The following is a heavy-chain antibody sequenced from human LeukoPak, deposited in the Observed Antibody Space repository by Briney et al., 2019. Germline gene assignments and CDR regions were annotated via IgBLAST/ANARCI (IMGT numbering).Heavy chain of an antibody. Sequence: GGSLRLSCAASGLTFSMPPMDWVRQAPGKGLEWVAFIQNDGNSKNYADSVRGRFTISRDTSKNTLYLQMNSLRADDAAIYYCARAPVTSCRGAFCYPFDIWGQGTLVTVSS. J-gene: IGHJ4*02. D-gene: IGHD2-15*01. CDR1: GLTFSMPP. CDR3: ARAPVTSCRGAFCYPFDI. CDR2: IQNDGNSK. V-gene: IGHV3-30*02.